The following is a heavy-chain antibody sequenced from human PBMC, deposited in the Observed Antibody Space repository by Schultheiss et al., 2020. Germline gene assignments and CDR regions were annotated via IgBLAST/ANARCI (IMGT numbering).Heavy chain of an antibody. J-gene: IGHJ6*02. Sequence: SVKVSCKASGGTFSSYTISWVRQAPGQGLEWMGRIIPILGIANYAQKFQGRVTITADKSTSTAYMELSSLRSEDTAVYYCARVGEYQLLLGGMDVWGQGTTVTVLL. D-gene: IGHD2-2*01. CDR3: ARVGEYQLLLGGMDV. V-gene: IGHV1-69*02. CDR1: GGTFSSYT. CDR2: IIPILGIA.